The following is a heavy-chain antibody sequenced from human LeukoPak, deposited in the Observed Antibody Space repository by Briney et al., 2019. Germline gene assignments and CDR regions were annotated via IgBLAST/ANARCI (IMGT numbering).Heavy chain of an antibody. CDR3: ARDRGYYDYYGMDV. CDR2: TYPIFGTA. V-gene: IGHV1-69*13. CDR1: GGTFSSYA. Sequence: SVPVSCKSSGGTFSSYAIIWVRQAPGQGLEWMGGTYPIFGTAHYAQKFQGRVTITADESTSTAYMELSSLRSEDTAVYDCARDRGYYDYYGMDVWGQGTRSPSP. J-gene: IGHJ6*02.